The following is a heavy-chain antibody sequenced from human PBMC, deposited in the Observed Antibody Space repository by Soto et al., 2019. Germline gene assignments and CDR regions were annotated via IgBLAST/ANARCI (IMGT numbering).Heavy chain of an antibody. CDR1: GGSISSYY. J-gene: IGHJ3*02. Sequence: PSETLSLTCTVSGGSISSYYWSWIRQPPGKGLEWIGYIYYRGSTNYNPSLKSRVTISVDTSKNQFSLKLSSVTAADTAVYYCARDSTPPGGAFDIWGQGTMVTVSS. CDR3: ARDSTPPGGAFDI. CDR2: IYYRGST. V-gene: IGHV4-59*01. D-gene: IGHD2-15*01.